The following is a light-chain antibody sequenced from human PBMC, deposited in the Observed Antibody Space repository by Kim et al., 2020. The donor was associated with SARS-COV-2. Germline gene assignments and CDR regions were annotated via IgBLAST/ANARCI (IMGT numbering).Light chain of an antibody. Sequence: APGETARITWGGNNIGSKNVHWYQQKPGQAPLLVISYDSDRPSGIPERFSGSNSGNTATLSISRVEVGDEADYYCQVWDSSSDHWVFGGGTQLTVL. J-gene: IGLJ3*02. V-gene: IGLV3-21*04. CDR1: NIGSKN. CDR3: QVWDSSSDHWV. CDR2: YDS.